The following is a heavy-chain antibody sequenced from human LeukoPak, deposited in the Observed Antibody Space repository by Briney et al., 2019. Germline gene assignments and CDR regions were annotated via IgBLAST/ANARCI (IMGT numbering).Heavy chain of an antibody. CDR2: INHSGST. CDR3: ARDCTSGYCSSTSSRGAFDI. D-gene: IGHD2-2*01. Sequence: SETLSLTCAVYGGSFSGYYWSWIRQPPGKGLEWIGEINHSGSTNHNPSLKSRVTMSVDTSKNQFSLKLSSVTAADTAVYYCARDCTSGYCSSTSSRGAFDIWGQGTMVTVSS. J-gene: IGHJ3*02. CDR1: GGSFSGYY. V-gene: IGHV4-34*01.